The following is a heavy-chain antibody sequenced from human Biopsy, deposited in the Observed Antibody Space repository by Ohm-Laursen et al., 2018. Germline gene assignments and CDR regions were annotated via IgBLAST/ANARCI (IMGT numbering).Heavy chain of an antibody. CDR3: VRDDAVTVIRGFYY. CDR1: GGSISSYY. V-gene: IGHV4-59*01. J-gene: IGHJ4*02. CDR2: IYYSGTT. Sequence: GTLSLTCTVSGGSISSYYWNWIRQPPGKGLEWIGYIYYSGTTDYSPSLKSRVTISIDKSKNQFFLKLSSVTAEDTAVYYCVRDDAVTVIRGFYYWGQGALVTASS. D-gene: IGHD2-21*02.